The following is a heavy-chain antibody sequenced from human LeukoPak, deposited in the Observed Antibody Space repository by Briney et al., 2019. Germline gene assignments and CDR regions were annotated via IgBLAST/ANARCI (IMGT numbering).Heavy chain of an antibody. CDR2: IYYTGST. V-gene: IGHV4-59*08. CDR1: GGSISNYY. Sequence: ASETLSLTCTVSGGSISNYYWSWIRQPPGKGLEWIGYIYYTGSTNYNPSLKSRVTISVDASKNHFSLKLSSVTAADTAVYYCARMYDSSGYYYPFDYWGQGTLVTVSS. D-gene: IGHD3-22*01. CDR3: ARMYDSSGYYYPFDY. J-gene: IGHJ4*02.